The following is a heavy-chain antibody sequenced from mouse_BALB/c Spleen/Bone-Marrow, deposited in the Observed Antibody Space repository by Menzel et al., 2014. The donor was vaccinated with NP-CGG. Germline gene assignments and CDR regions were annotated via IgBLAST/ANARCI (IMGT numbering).Heavy chain of an antibody. Sequence: EVKVVESGGGLVQPGGSLRLSCATSGFTFTDYYTSWVRQPPGKALEWLGFIRNKANGYTTEYSASVKGRFTISRDNSQSILYLQMNTLRAEDSATYYCARDDYYAMDYWGQGTSVTVSS. J-gene: IGHJ4*01. CDR1: GFTFTDYY. V-gene: IGHV7-3*02. CDR2: IRNKANGYTT. CDR3: ARDDYYAMDY.